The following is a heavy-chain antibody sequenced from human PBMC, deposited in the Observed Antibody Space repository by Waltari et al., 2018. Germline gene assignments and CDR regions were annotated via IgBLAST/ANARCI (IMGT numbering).Heavy chain of an antibody. CDR2: IYNTGST. CDR3: ATLPSTSQWELR. CDR1: GGPITTDNSY. V-gene: IGHV4-61*02. J-gene: IGHJ4*02. Sequence: QVQLQESGPGLVKPSQTLSLTCTVSGGPITTDNSYWNWIRQPAEKGLEWIGRIYNTGSTTYNPSLKSRVTISVDTSTDTAYMELSSLRSEDTAVYYCATLPSTSQWELRWGQGTLVTVSS. D-gene: IGHD1-26*01.